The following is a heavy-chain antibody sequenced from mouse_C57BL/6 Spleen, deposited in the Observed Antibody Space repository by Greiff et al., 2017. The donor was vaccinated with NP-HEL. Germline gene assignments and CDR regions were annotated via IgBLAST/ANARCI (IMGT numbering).Heavy chain of an antibody. CDR3: ARSYAHVYFDY. CDR1: GYTFTDYY. D-gene: IGHD1-1*01. CDR2: INPYNGGT. V-gene: IGHV1-19*01. J-gene: IGHJ2*01. Sequence: VQLQQSGPVLVKPGASVKMSCKASGYTFTDYYMNWVKQSHGKSLEWIGVINPYNGGTSYNQKFKGKATLTVDKSSSTAYMELNSLTSEDSAVYYCARSYAHVYFDYWGQGTTLTVSS.